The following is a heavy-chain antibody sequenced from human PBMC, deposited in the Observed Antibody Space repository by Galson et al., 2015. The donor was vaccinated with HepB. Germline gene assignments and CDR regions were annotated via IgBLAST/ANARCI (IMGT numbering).Heavy chain of an antibody. Sequence: TLSLTCAVFGGSTSSNTYYWSWIRQPPGRGLEWIGSIYYTGTTYYNPSLKSRVTISLDTSKNHFSLKLRSVTAADTAIYYCARHVGESGSYGMDVWGQGTTVSVSS. J-gene: IGHJ6*02. CDR3: ARHVGESGSYGMDV. D-gene: IGHD2-15*01. V-gene: IGHV4-39*01. CDR2: IYYTGTT. CDR1: GGSTSSNTYY.